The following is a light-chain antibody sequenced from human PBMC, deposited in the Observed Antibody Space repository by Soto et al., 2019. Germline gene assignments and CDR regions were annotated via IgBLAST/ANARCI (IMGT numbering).Light chain of an antibody. CDR3: TSYAGRNNLV. CDR1: SSDVDSYNY. J-gene: IGLJ2*01. Sequence: QSALTQPPSASGSPGQSVTISCTGTSSDVDSYNYVSWYQQHPGKAPKLIIYEVTKRPSGVPDRFSGSKPGNTASLTVSGLQAEDEADYYCTSYAGRNNLVFGGGTQLTVL. CDR2: EVT. V-gene: IGLV2-8*01.